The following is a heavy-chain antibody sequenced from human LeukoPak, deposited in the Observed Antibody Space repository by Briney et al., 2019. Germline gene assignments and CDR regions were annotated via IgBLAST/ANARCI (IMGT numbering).Heavy chain of an antibody. CDR2: IIPILGIA. Sequence: SVKVSCKASGGTFSSYAISWVRQAPGQGLEWMGRIIPILGIANYAQKFQGRVTITADKSTSTAYMELSSLRSEDTAVYYCARDGERLYAAYVGGDYWGQGTLVTAST. J-gene: IGHJ4*02. CDR1: GGTFSSYA. D-gene: IGHD3-3*01. CDR3: ARDGERLYAAYVGGDY. V-gene: IGHV1-69*04.